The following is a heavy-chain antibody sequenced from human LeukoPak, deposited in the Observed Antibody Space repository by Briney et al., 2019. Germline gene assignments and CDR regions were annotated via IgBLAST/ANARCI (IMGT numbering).Heavy chain of an antibody. J-gene: IGHJ4*02. CDR2: INHSGST. V-gene: IGHV4-34*01. Sequence: KPSETLSLTCAVYGGSFSGYYWSWIRQPPGKGLEWIREINHSGSTNYNPSLKSRVTISVDTSKNQFSLKLSSVAAADTAVYYCARGRSSGWYNNYFDYWGQGTLVTVSS. CDR1: GGSFSGYY. CDR3: ARGRSSGWYNNYFDY. D-gene: IGHD6-19*01.